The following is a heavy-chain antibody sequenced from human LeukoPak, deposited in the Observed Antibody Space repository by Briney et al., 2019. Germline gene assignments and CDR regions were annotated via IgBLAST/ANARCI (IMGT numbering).Heavy chain of an antibody. CDR3: ARILYYDSSGLNFDY. D-gene: IGHD3-22*01. J-gene: IGHJ4*02. Sequence: GGSLRLSCAASGFTFSSYSMNWVRQAPGKGLEWVSSISSSSSYIYYADSVKGRFTISRDNAKNSLYLQMNSLRAEDTAVYYCARILYYDSSGLNFDYWGQGTLVTVSS. CDR2: ISSSSSYI. V-gene: IGHV3-21*01. CDR1: GFTFSSYS.